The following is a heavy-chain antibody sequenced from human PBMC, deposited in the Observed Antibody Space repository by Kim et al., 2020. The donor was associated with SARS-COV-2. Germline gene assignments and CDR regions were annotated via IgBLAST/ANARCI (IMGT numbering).Heavy chain of an antibody. D-gene: IGHD6-19*01. Sequence: GGSLRLSCAASGFTFSSYSMNWVRQAPGKGLEWVSSISSSSSYIYYADSVKGRFTISRDNAKNSLYLQMNSLRAEDTAVYYCARVGSWQAVADWGQGTLVTVSS. CDR1: GFTFSSYS. J-gene: IGHJ4*02. CDR3: ARVGSWQAVAD. CDR2: ISSSSSYI. V-gene: IGHV3-21*01.